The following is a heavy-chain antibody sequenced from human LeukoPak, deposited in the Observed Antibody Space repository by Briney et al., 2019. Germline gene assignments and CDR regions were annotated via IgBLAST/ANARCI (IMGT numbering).Heavy chain of an antibody. J-gene: IGHJ4*02. CDR3: ARRSTAMDFDY. V-gene: IGHV5-51*01. CDR2: IYPGDSDT. Sequence: GESLKISCKGSGYSFTSYWIAWVRQMPGKGLEWMGIIYPGDSDTRYSPSFEGQVTISADKSISTAYLQWCSLKASDTAMYYCARRSTAMDFDYWGQGTLVTVSS. CDR1: GYSFTSYW. D-gene: IGHD5-18*01.